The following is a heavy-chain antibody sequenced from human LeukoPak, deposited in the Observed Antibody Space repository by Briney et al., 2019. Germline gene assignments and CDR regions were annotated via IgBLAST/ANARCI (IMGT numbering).Heavy chain of an antibody. V-gene: IGHV4-34*01. J-gene: IGHJ4*02. D-gene: IGHD2-15*01. CDR2: INHSGST. CDR3: ARDGRRTGTSDY. Sequence: SETLSLTCAVYGGSFSGYYWSWIRQPPGKGLEWIGEINHSGSTNYNPSLKSRVTISVDTSKNQFSLKLSSVTAADTAVYYCARDGRRTGTSDYWGQGTLVTVSS. CDR1: GGSFSGYY.